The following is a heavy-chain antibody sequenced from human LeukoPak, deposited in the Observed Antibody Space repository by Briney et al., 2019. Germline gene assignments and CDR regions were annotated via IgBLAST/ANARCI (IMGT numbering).Heavy chain of an antibody. CDR1: GYTFTSYY. D-gene: IGHD6-13*01. J-gene: IGHJ6*03. CDR2: INPSGGST. Sequence: ASVKVSCKASGYTFTSYYMHWMRQAPGQGLEWMGIINPSGGSTSYAQKFQGRVTMTRDMSTSTVYMELSSLRSEDTAVYYCAILSRFGSSWPYYYYYYMDVWGKGTTVTVSS. V-gene: IGHV1-46*01. CDR3: AILSRFGSSWPYYYYYYMDV.